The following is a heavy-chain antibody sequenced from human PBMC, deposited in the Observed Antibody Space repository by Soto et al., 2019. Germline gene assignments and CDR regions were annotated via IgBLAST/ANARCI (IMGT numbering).Heavy chain of an antibody. Sequence: QVQLQESGPGLVKPSQTLSLTCTVSGGSISSGGYYWSWIRQHPGKGLEWIGYIYYSGSTYYHPSLKSRVTISVDKSKNQFSLKLSSVTAADTAVYYCARDTAMPFYGMDVWGQGTTVTVSS. CDR3: ARDTAMPFYGMDV. J-gene: IGHJ6*02. D-gene: IGHD5-18*01. CDR2: IYYSGST. CDR1: GGSISSGGYY. V-gene: IGHV4-31*03.